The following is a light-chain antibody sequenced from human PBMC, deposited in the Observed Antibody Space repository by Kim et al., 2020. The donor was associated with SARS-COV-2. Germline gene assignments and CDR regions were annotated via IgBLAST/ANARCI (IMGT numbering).Light chain of an antibody. CDR2: EDN. Sequence: KTVTISCTRSSGSIARNYVQWYQHRPGSAPTTVIYEDNQRPSGVPHRFSGSIDSSSNSASLTISGLKTEDEADYYCQSYDSSNHVVFGGGTQLTVL. CDR1: SGSIARNY. J-gene: IGLJ2*01. V-gene: IGLV6-57*03. CDR3: QSYDSSNHVV.